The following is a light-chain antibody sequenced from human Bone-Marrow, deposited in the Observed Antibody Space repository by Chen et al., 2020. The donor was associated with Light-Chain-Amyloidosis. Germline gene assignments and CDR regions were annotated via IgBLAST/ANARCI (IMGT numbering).Light chain of an antibody. J-gene: IGLJ2*01. CDR1: SSDVGGYNY. CDR2: EVS. Sequence: HSALTQPPSASGSPGPSVTISCTGTSSDVGGYNYVSWYQQHPGKAPKLMIYEVSKRPSVVPDRFAGSKSGNTASLTVSGLQAEDEAEYYCSSYAGSNNYVVFGGGTKLTVL. V-gene: IGLV2-8*01. CDR3: SSYAGSNNYVV.